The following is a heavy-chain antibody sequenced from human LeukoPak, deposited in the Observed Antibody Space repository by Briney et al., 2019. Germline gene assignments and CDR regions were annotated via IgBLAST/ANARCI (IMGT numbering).Heavy chain of an antibody. Sequence: GGSLRLSCAASGFTFCSYSMNWVRQAPGKGRECGSSISSSSSYIYYADSVKGRFTISRDNAKNSLYLQMNSLRAEDTAVYYCARDTQYNWNDEDAFDIWGQGTMVTVSS. J-gene: IGHJ3*02. D-gene: IGHD1-1*01. CDR1: GFTFCSYS. V-gene: IGHV3-21*01. CDR2: ISSSSSYI. CDR3: ARDTQYNWNDEDAFDI.